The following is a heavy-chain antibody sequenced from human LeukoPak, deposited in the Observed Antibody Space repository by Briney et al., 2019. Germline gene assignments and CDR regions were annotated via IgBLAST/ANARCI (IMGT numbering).Heavy chain of an antibody. D-gene: IGHD2-2*01. CDR3: ARGIYCTSSSCYYYFDY. CDR2: IYYSGST. Sequence: SETLSLTCTVSGGSISSSSYYWGWIRQPPGKGLEWIGIIYYSGSTYYNPSLKSRLTISVDTSKNQFSLKLSSVTAADTAVYYCARGIYCTSSSCYYYFDYWGQGTLVTVSS. V-gene: IGHV4-39*07. CDR1: GGSISSSSYY. J-gene: IGHJ4*02.